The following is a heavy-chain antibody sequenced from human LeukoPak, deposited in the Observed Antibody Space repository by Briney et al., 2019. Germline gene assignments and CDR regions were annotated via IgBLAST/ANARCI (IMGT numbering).Heavy chain of an antibody. CDR1: GYTSSSYG. J-gene: IGHJ5*02. Sequence: GSVQVSCKSSGYTSSSYGFSWMRQAPGRGLEWMGWISTYNGNTNYAQKFQGRVTMTTDTSTSTAYMELRSLRSDDTAVYYCARDVPGSIGTTARFDPWGQGTLVTVSS. CDR3: ARDVPGSIGTTARFDP. D-gene: IGHD1-1*01. V-gene: IGHV1-18*01. CDR2: ISTYNGNT.